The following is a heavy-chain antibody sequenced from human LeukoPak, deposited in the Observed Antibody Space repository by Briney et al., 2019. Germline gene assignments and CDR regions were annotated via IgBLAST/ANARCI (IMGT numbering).Heavy chain of an antibody. D-gene: IGHD2-21*02. V-gene: IGHV1-24*01. J-gene: IGHJ4*02. Sequence: ASVKVSCKVSGYTLTELSMHWVRQAPGKGLEWMGGFDPEDGETIYAQKFQGRVTMTEDTSTDTAYMELSSLRSEDTAVYYCANRIAYCGGDCYQNFDYWGQGTLVTVSS. CDR2: FDPEDGET. CDR3: ANRIAYCGGDCYQNFDY. CDR1: GYTLTELS.